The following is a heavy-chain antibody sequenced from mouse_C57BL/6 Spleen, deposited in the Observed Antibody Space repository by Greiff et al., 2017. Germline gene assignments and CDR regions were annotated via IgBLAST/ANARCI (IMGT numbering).Heavy chain of an antibody. CDR1: GFTFSSYT. D-gene: IGHD2-2*01. Sequence: EVQRVESGGGLVKPGGSLKLSCAASGFTFSSYTMSWVRQTPEKRLEWVATISGGGGNTYYPDSVKGRFTISRDNAKTTLDLHISRLRSEDTALYYYASLYYGYVYFDYWGQGTTLTVSS. V-gene: IGHV5-9*01. J-gene: IGHJ2*01. CDR3: ASLYYGYVYFDY. CDR2: ISGGGGNT.